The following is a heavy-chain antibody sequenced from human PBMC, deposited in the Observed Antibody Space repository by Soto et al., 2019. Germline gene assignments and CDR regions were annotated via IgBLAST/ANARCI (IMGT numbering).Heavy chain of an antibody. Sequence: QLQLQESGPGLVKPSETLSLTCTVSGGSISSSSYYWGWIRQPPGKGLEWIGSIYHSGTTYYNPSLKSRLTLSVDTSKNQFSLKLSSVTAADTAVYYCARAGDFWSGYINWFDPWGQGTLVTVSS. D-gene: IGHD3-3*01. CDR1: GGSISSSSYY. J-gene: IGHJ5*02. V-gene: IGHV4-39*01. CDR2: IYHSGTT. CDR3: ARAGDFWSGYINWFDP.